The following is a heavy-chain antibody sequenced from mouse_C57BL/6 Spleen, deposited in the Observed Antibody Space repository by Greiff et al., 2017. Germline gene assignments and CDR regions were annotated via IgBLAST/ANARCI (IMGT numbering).Heavy chain of an antibody. Sequence: ESGPGLVKPSQSLSLTCSVTGYSITRGYYWNWIRQFPGNKLEWMGYISYDGSNNYNPSLKNRISITRDTSKNQFFLKLNSVTTEDTATYYCASRWDYFDYWGQGTTLTVSS. D-gene: IGHD4-1*01. CDR1: GYSITRGYY. V-gene: IGHV3-6*01. J-gene: IGHJ2*01. CDR3: ASRWDYFDY. CDR2: ISYDGSN.